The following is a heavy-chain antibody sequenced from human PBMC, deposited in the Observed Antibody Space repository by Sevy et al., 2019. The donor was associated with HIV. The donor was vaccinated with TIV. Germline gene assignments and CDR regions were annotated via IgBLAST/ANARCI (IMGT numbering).Heavy chain of an antibody. V-gene: IGHV4-59*13. CDR3: AGVYSSGREGPGWFDP. CDR2: MYYSGST. J-gene: IGHJ5*02. CDR1: GDSISGYY. D-gene: IGHD6-19*01. Sequence: SETLSLTCAVSGDSISGYYWGWIRQPPGKGLEWIGYMYYSGSTKYNPSLKSRVTRSVDTSKNQFSLKLSSVTASDTAVDYCAGVYSSGREGPGWFDPWGQGTLVTVSS.